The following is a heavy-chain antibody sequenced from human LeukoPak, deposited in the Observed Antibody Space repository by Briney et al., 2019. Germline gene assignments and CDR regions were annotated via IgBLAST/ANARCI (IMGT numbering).Heavy chain of an antibody. CDR3: ARGTPTELCWGLWYFQH. CDR1: GGSFINYH. Sequence: SETLSLTCAVSGGSFINYHWNWIRQPPGKGLEWIGEINHSGSTNYNESLKTRVTISADTSKNEFSLKLSSVTAADTAVYYCARGTPTELCWGLWYFQHWGQGTLVTVSS. D-gene: IGHD3-16*01. CDR2: INHSGST. V-gene: IGHV4-34*01. J-gene: IGHJ1*01.